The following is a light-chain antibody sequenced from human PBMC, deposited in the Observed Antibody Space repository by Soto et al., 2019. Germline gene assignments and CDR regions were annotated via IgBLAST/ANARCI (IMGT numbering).Light chain of an antibody. V-gene: IGLV1-44*01. CDR2: NSD. CDR1: SSNIEVNT. CDR3: GSWDSSLSAYV. J-gene: IGLJ1*01. Sequence: QSVLTQPPSASGTPGQRVTISCSGSSSNIEVNTVSWYQHRPGTAPKVLIFNSDQRPSGVPDRFSGSKSGTSATLGITGFQTGDEADYYCGSWDSSLSAYVFGTGTKV.